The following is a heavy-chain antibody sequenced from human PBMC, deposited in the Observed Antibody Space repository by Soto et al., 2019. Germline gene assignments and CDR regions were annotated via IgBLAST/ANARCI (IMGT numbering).Heavy chain of an antibody. Sequence: SETLSLTCTVSGGSISSGDYYWSWIRQPPGKGLEWIGYIYYSGSTYYNPSLKSRVTISVDTSKNQFSLTLSSVTAADTAVYYCARVAVVVVAATPTNWFDPWGQGTLVTVSS. CDR2: IYYSGST. CDR3: ARVAVVVVAATPTNWFDP. J-gene: IGHJ5*02. V-gene: IGHV4-30-4*01. CDR1: GGSISSGDYY. D-gene: IGHD2-15*01.